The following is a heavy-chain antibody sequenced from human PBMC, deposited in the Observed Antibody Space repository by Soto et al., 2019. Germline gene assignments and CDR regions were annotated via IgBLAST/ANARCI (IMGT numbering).Heavy chain of an antibody. CDR2: ISYDGSNK. D-gene: IGHD3-9*01. Sequence: GGSLRLSCAASGFTFSSYAMHWVRQAPGKGLEWVAVISYDGSNKYYADSVKGRFTISRDNSKNTLYLQMNSLRAEDTAVYYCARDLPPPYYDILPGQSFYYYYGMDVWGQGTTVTSP. CDR1: GFTFSSYA. V-gene: IGHV3-30-3*01. CDR3: ARDLPPPYYDILPGQSFYYYYGMDV. J-gene: IGHJ6*02.